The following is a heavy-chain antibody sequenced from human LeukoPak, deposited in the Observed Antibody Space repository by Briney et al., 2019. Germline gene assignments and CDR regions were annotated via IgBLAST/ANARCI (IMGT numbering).Heavy chain of an antibody. V-gene: IGHV3-48*02. CDR3: ARELPYGDYTFDY. CDR2: INSGSTSI. D-gene: IGHD4-17*01. CDR1: GFTFSSYW. J-gene: IGHJ4*02. Sequence: GGSLRLSCAASGFTFSSYWMSWVRQAPGKGLEWVSYINSGSTSIYYADSVKGRFTVSRDNAKNSLYLQMNSLRDDDTAVYYCARELPYGDYTFDYWGQGTLVTVSS.